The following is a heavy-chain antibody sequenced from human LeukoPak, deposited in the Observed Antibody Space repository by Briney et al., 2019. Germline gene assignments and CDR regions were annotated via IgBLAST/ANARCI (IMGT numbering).Heavy chain of an antibody. CDR2: ISYSGST. CDR1: GGSISSSSYY. J-gene: IGHJ5*02. Sequence: SETLSLTCTVSGGSISSSSYYLGWIRQPPGKRLEWIWSISYSGSTYYNPSLKSRVTICVDTSKNQFSLKLSSVTAADTAVYYCARQPRDYYGDRSNWFDPWGQGTLVTVSS. CDR3: ARQPRDYYGDRSNWFDP. V-gene: IGHV4-39*01. D-gene: IGHD3-10*01.